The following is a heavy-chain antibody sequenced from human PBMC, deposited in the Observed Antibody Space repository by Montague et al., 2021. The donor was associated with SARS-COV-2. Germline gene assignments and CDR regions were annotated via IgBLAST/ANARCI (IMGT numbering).Heavy chain of an antibody. CDR1: GFSLSTSGMC. J-gene: IGHJ5*02. V-gene: IGHV2-70*11. D-gene: IGHD5-18*01. CDR3: ALETPMVTFLA. Sequence: PALVKPTQTLTLTCTFSGFSLSTSGMCVSWIRQPPGKALEWLARIDCDDDKYYGASLKTRLTISKDTSKSQVVLTMTNMDPVDTATYYCALETPMVTFLAWGQGTLVTVSS. CDR2: IDCDDDK.